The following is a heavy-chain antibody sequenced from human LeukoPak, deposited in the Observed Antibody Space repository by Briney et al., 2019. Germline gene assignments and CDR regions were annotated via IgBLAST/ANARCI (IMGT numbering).Heavy chain of an antibody. V-gene: IGHV3-7*01. CDR2: IKQDGSEK. CDR3: ARRRCTSISCFEDY. J-gene: IGHJ4*02. D-gene: IGHD2-2*01. Sequence: GGSLRLSCAASGFTFSSYSMNWVRQAPGKGLEWVANIKQDGSEKYYVDSVEGRFTISRDNAKNSLYLQMDSLRAEDTAVYYCARRRCTSISCFEDYWGQGTLVTVSS. CDR1: GFTFSSYS.